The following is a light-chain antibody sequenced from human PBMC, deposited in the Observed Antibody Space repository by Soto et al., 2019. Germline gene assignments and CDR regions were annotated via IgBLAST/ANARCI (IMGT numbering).Light chain of an antibody. J-gene: IGLJ7*01. CDR1: RSNIGSNT. V-gene: IGLV1-44*01. CDR3: AAWDDSLNGWV. CDR2: SNN. Sequence: QAVVTQPPSASGTPGQRVTISCSGSRSNIGSNTVNWYQQLPRTAPKLLIYSNNQRPSGVPDRFSGSKSDTSAALAISGLQSEDEADYYCAAWDDSLNGWVFGGGTQLTVL.